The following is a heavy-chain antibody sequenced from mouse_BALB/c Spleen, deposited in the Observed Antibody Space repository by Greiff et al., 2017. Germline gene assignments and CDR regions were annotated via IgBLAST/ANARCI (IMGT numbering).Heavy chain of an antibody. V-gene: IGHV2-2*02. CDR2: IWSGGST. D-gene: IGHD1-1*01. Sequence: QVQLKESGPGLVQPSQSLSITCTVSGFSLTSYGVHWVRQSPGKGLEWLGVIWSGGSTDYNAAFISRLSISKDNSKSQVFFKMNSLQANDTAIYYCARNFGGESLRSWGAMDYWGQGTSVTVSS. J-gene: IGHJ4*01. CDR1: GFSLTSYG. CDR3: ARNFGGESLRSWGAMDY.